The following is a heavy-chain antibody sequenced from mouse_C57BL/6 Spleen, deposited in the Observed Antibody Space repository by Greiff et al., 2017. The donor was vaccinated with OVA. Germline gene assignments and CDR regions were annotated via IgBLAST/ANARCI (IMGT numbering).Heavy chain of an antibody. CDR1: GYAFSSSW. V-gene: IGHV1-82*01. J-gene: IGHJ2*01. D-gene: IGHD1-1*01. CDR3: ARSLITTVAVDY. CDR2: IYPGDGDT. Sequence: QVQLKQSGPELVKPGASVKISCKASGYAFSSSWMNWVKQRPGKGLEWIGRIYPGDGDTNYNGKFKGKATLTADKSSSTAYMQLSSLTSEDSAVYFCARSLITTVAVDYWGQGTTLTVPS.